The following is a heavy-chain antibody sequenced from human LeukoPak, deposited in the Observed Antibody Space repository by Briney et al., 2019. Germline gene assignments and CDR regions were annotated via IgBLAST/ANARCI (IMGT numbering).Heavy chain of an antibody. V-gene: IGHV1-2*02. CDR3: ARAPITIFGVVIRYYFDY. CDR1: GYTFTGYY. D-gene: IGHD3-3*01. J-gene: IGHJ4*02. CDR2: INPNSGGT. Sequence: ASVKVSCKASGYTFTGYYMHWVRQAPGQGLEWMGWINPNSGGTNYAQKFQGRVTLTRDTSISTAYMELSRLRSDDTAVYYCARAPITIFGVVIRYYFDYWGQGTLVTVSS.